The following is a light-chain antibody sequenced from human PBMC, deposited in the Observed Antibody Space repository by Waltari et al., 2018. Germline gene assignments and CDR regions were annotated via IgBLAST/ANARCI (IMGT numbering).Light chain of an antibody. Sequence: QSALTQPASVSGSPGQSITISCTGTSSDVGGYNYASWYQQHPGKAPKLMIYEVSNRPSGGSNRFSGSKSGNTASLTISGLQAEDEADYYCSSYTSSSTWVFGGGTKLTVL. V-gene: IGLV2-14*01. CDR3: SSYTSSSTWV. CDR1: SSDVGGYNY. J-gene: IGLJ3*02. CDR2: EVS.